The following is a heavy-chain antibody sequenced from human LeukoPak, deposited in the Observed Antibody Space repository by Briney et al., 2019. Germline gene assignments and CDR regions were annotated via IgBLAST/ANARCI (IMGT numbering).Heavy chain of an antibody. J-gene: IGHJ4*02. D-gene: IGHD3-10*01. CDR2: ISGSGGST. V-gene: IGHV3-23*01. CDR1: GITFSSYG. Sequence: GGTLRLSCAASGITFSSYGMSWVRQAPGKGLEWVSAISGSGGSTYYADSVKGRFTISRDNSKNTLYLQMNSLRVEDTAVYYCAKDGGVWFGESNDYWGQGTLVTVSS. CDR3: AKDGGVWFGESNDY.